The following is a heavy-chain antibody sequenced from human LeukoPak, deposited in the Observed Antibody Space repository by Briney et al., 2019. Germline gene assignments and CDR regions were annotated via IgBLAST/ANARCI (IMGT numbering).Heavy chain of an antibody. D-gene: IGHD2-2*01. CDR2: INPSGGST. J-gene: IGHJ6*02. Sequence: VASVKVSCKASGYTFTSYYMHWVRQAPGQGLEWMGIINPSGGSTSYAQKFQGRVTMTRDTSTSTVYMELSSLRSEDTAVYYCARGDVDIVVVPAATRYYGMDVWGQGTTVTVSS. V-gene: IGHV1-46*01. CDR3: ARGDVDIVVVPAATRYYGMDV. CDR1: GYTFTSYY.